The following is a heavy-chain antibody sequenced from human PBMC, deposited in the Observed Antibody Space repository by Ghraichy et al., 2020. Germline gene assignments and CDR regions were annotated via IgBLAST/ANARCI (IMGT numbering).Heavy chain of an antibody. CDR3: ARGAGSASWELYGMDV. J-gene: IGHJ6*02. V-gene: IGHV3-48*01. Sequence: GGSLRLSCAASGFTFSSYSMNWVRQAAGKGLEWVSYISSSVTTIFYPDSVRGRFTISRDNAKNSLYLQMNNLRAEDTAVYYCARGAGSASWELYGMDVWGQGTTVTVSS. CDR1: GFTFSSYS. CDR2: ISSSVTTI. D-gene: IGHD2-2*01.